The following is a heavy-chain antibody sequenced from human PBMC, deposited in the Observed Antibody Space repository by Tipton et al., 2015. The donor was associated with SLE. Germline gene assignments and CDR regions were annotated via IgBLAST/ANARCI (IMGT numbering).Heavy chain of an antibody. CDR3: ARQRNWDRRGALAV. J-gene: IGHJ3*01. Sequence: TLSLTCSVYGGSMGTYYWSWIRQSSERGLEWIGHIYYGGTTNYNPSLESRVIMSVDTSSNQIFLTVESVTAADTGIYYCARQRNWDRRGALAVWGEGTVGTVS. CDR2: IYYGGTT. D-gene: IGHD7-27*01. V-gene: IGHV4-59*01. CDR1: GGSMGTYY.